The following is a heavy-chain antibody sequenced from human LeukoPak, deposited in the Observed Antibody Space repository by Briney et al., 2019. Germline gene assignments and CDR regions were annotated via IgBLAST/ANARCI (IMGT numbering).Heavy chain of an antibody. CDR1: GFTVSGNS. J-gene: IGHJ4*02. Sequence: GGSLRLSCTASGFTVSGNSMSWVRQAPGKGLDWVSLVYRGGTAYYADSVKGRFTISRDNSKSTLYLQMNSLRAEDTAVYYCARDGAVAAVLSHFDYWGQGTLVTVSS. D-gene: IGHD6-19*01. CDR3: ARDGAVAAVLSHFDY. V-gene: IGHV3-66*01. CDR2: VYRGGTA.